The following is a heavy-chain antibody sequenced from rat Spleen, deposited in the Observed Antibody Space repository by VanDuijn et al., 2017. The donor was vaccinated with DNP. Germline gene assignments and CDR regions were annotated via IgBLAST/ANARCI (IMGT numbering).Heavy chain of an antibody. D-gene: IGHD1-4*01. Sequence: EVQLQESGPGLVKPSQSLSLTCSVTGYSITSNYWGWIRKFPGDKMEWMGYINSAGSTNYNPSLKSRISITRDTSKNQLFLQVNSVTTEDTATYYCARWPGYNPPYAMDAWGQGTSVTVSS. J-gene: IGHJ4*01. CDR2: INSAGST. V-gene: IGHV3-3*01. CDR3: ARWPGYNPPYAMDA. CDR1: GYSITSNY.